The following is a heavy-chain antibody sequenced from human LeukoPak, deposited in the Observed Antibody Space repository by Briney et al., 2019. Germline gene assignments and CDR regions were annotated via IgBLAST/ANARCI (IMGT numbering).Heavy chain of an antibody. D-gene: IGHD1-26*01. CDR2: IYYSGST. V-gene: IGHV4-59*01. CDR1: GGSISSYY. Sequence: PSETLSLTCTVSGGSISSYYWSWIRQPPGKGLEWIGYIYYSGSTNYNPSLKSRVTISVDTSKNQFSLKLSSVTAADTAVYYCARSSGSYSAFDYWGQGTLVTVSS. J-gene: IGHJ4*02. CDR3: ARSSGSYSAFDY.